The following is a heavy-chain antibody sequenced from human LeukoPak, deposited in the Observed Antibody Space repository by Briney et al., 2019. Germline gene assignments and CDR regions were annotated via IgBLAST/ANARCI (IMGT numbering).Heavy chain of an antibody. J-gene: IGHJ4*02. CDR1: GFTFSSYG. Sequence: GGSLRVSCAASGFTFSSYGMHWVRRAPGKGLEWVTFIRYDGSNKYYADSVKGRFTISRDNSKNTLYLQMNSLRAEDTAVYYCAKDSSVYYYDSRSLDYWGQGTLVTVSS. CDR3: AKDSSVYYYDSRSLDY. V-gene: IGHV3-30*02. D-gene: IGHD3-22*01. CDR2: IRYDGSNK.